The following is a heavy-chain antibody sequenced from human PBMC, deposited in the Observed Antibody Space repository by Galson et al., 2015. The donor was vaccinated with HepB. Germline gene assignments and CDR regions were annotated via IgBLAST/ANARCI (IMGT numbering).Heavy chain of an antibody. V-gene: IGHV2-5*02. Sequence: PALVKPTQTLTLTCTFSGFSLRTSGVGVGWIRQPPGKALEWLALIYWDDDKRYSPSLKSRLTITKGTSKNQVVLTMTNMDPVDTATYYCAHSVWGTGFTMVRGVISDAFDIWGQGTMVTVSS. CDR1: GFSLRTSGVG. D-gene: IGHD3-10*01. J-gene: IGHJ3*02. CDR2: IYWDDDK. CDR3: AHSVWGTGFTMVRGVISDAFDI.